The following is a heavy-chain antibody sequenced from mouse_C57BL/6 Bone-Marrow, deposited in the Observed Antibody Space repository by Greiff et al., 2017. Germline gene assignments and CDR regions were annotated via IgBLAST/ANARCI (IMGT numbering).Heavy chain of an antibody. CDR1: GYTFTSYW. CDR3: ARRVDCDV. V-gene: IGHV1-59*01. J-gene: IGHJ1*03. Sequence: VQLQQPGAELVRPGTSVKLSCKASGYTFTSYWMHWVKQRPGQGLAWIGVIDPSDSYTNYNQKFKGKATLTVDTSSSTAYMQLSSLTSEDSAVYYCARRVDCDVWGTGTTVTVSS. CDR2: IDPSDSYT.